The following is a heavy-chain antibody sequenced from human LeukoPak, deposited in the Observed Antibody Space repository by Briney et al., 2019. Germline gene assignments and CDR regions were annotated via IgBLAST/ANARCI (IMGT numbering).Heavy chain of an antibody. CDR2: IYYSGST. D-gene: IGHD4-11*01. CDR1: GGSISSGGYY. J-gene: IGHJ4*02. V-gene: IGHV4-31*03. CDR3: ARGSDPYILDY. Sequence: PSETLSLTCTVSGGSISSGGYYWSWIRQHPGKGLEWIGYIYYSGSTYYNPSLKSRVTISVDTSKNQFSLKLSSVTAADTAVYYCARGSDPYILDYWGQGTLVTVSS.